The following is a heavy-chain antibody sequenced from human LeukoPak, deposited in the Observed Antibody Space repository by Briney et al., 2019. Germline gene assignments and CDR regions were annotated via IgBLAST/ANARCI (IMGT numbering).Heavy chain of an antibody. CDR1: GYSISSGYY. CDR3: ARAESGGDFDY. J-gene: IGHJ4*02. V-gene: IGHV4-38-2*01. D-gene: IGHD2-15*01. CDR2: IYHSGST. Sequence: SETLSLTCAVSGYSISSGYYWGWIRPPPGKGLEWIGSIYHSGSTYYNPSLKRRVTISVDTSKNQFSLKLSSVTAADTAVYYCARAESGGDFDYWGQGTLVTVSS.